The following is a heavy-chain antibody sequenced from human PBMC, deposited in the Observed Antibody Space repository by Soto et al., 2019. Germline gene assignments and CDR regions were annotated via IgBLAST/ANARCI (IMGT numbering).Heavy chain of an antibody. CDR3: ARALGYCSGTACYGSNHYVDF. CDR2: IRGGGTGT. CDR1: GFIFRDYA. D-gene: IGHD2-2*01. J-gene: IGHJ6*03. Sequence: EVQLLESGGGLVQPGGPLRLSCTASGFIFRDYAMTWVRQAPGKGLEWVSGIRGGGTGTFYADSVKGRLTISRDNSKITLFLPLNSLRAEDTAIYYCARALGYCSGTACYGSNHYVDFWGNGTTVSVS. V-gene: IGHV3-23*01.